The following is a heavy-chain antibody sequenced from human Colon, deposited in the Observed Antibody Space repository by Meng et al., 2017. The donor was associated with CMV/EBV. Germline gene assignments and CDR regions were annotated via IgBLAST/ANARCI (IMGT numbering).Heavy chain of an antibody. CDR1: GYVFDLYG. J-gene: IGHJ4*02. CDR2: ISADNRYT. D-gene: IGHD6-6*01. Sequence: QVKRVKPGAGVTKPGASVKVSCKTSGYVFDLYGISWVRQAPGQGLEWMGWISADNRYTSYAQKLEGRVTMTRDTSTSTAYMELRSLRSDDTAVYYCARVYEYSSSWGGDYWGQGTLVTVSS. CDR3: ARVYEYSSSWGGDY. V-gene: IGHV1-18*01.